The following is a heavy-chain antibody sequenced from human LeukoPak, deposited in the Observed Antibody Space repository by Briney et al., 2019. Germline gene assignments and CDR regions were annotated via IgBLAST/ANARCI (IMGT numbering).Heavy chain of an antibody. D-gene: IGHD5-18*01. Sequence: PGGSLRLSCAASGFTFSSYEMNWVRQAPGKGLEWVSYISSSGSTIYYADSVKGRFTISRDNAKNSLYLQMNSLRAEDTAVYYCARDPTWGNTAMADAFDIWGQGTMVTVSS. CDR3: ARDPTWGNTAMADAFDI. V-gene: IGHV3-48*03. CDR1: GFTFSSYE. CDR2: ISSSGSTI. J-gene: IGHJ3*02.